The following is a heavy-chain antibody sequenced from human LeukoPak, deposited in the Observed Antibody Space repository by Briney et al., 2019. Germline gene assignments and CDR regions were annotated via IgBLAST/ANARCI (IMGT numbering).Heavy chain of an antibody. Sequence: GGSLRLSCAASGFTFSSYAMHWVRQAPGKGLEYISTISSNGGSTNYADFVEGRFTISRDNSKNTLYLQMGSLGAEDTAVYYCRGVGATSDYWGQGTLVTVSS. J-gene: IGHJ4*02. CDR2: ISSNGGST. D-gene: IGHD1-26*01. CDR1: GFTFSSYA. V-gene: IGHV3-64*02. CDR3: RGVGATSDY.